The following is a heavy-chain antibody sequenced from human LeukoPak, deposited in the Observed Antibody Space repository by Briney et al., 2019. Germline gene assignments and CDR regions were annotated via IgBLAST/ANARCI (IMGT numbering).Heavy chain of an antibody. CDR1: GYSISSGYY. J-gene: IGHJ5*02. CDR3: ARDYDSSGYPNWFDP. V-gene: IGHV4-38-2*02. CDR2: IYHSGST. D-gene: IGHD3-22*01. Sequence: SETLSLTCTVSGYSISSGYYWGWIRQPPGKGLEWIGSIYHSGSTYYNPSLKSPVTISVDTSKNQFSLKLSSVTAADTAVYYCARDYDSSGYPNWFDPWGQGTLVTVSS.